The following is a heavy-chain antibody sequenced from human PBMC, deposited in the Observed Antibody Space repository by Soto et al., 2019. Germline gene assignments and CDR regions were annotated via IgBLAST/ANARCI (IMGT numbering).Heavy chain of an antibody. CDR3: AKGGEDIVVVPAAVYYYYYYMDV. D-gene: IGHD2-2*01. J-gene: IGHJ6*03. Sequence: PGGSLRLSCAASGFTFSTYTMNWVRQAPGKGLEWVAGICSGGSTYYADSVKGRFTISRDNSKNTLYLQMNSLRAEDTAVYYCAKGGEDIVVVPAAVYYYYYYMDVWGKGTTVTVSS. CDR2: ICSGGST. CDR1: GFTFSTYT. V-gene: IGHV3-23*01.